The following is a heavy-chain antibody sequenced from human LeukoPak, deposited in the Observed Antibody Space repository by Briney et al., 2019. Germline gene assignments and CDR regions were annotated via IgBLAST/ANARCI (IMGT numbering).Heavy chain of an antibody. J-gene: IGHJ3*02. CDR2: IYTSGST. Sequence: SETLSLTCTAWGGSISSYYWSWIRQPAGKGLEWIGRIYTSGSTNYNPSLKSRVTMSVDTSKNQFSLKLSSVTAADTAVYYCARYAVTSDAFDIWGQGTMVTVSS. CDR1: GGSISSYY. CDR3: ARYAVTSDAFDI. D-gene: IGHD4-17*01. V-gene: IGHV4-59*10.